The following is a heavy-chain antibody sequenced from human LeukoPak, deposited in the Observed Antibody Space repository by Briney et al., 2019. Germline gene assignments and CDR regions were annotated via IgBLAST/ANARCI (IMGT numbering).Heavy chain of an antibody. D-gene: IGHD3-22*01. CDR1: GFTVSSNY. J-gene: IGHJ4*02. CDR2: IYSGGST. V-gene: IGHV3-53*01. CDR3: ARDAAAYYDSSGYYPPEDY. Sequence: PGGSLRLSCAASGFTVSSNYMSWVRQAPGKGLEWVSVIYSGGSTYYAHSVKGRFTISRDNSKNTLYLQMNSLRAEDTAVYYCARDAAAYYDSSGYYPPEDYWGQGTLVTVSS.